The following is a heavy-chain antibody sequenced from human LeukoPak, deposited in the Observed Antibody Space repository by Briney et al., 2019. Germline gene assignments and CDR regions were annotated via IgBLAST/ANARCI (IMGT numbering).Heavy chain of an antibody. CDR3: AKDDAWLRFGE. V-gene: IGHV3-23*01. CDR2: ISGSGAGT. D-gene: IGHD5-12*01. CDR1: GFTFSDYY. J-gene: IGHJ4*02. Sequence: GGSLRLSCAASGFTFSDYYMSWVRQGPGKGLEWVSGISGSGAGTYDADSVKGRFTISRDNYMNTVYLEVSSLTAEDTGVYYCAKDDAWLRFGEWSQGTLVTVSS.